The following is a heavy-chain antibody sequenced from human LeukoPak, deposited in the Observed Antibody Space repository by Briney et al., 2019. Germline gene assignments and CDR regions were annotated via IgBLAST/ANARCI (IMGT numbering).Heavy chain of an antibody. CDR2: INHSGST. J-gene: IGHJ4*02. CDR3: ATERPSYYDILTGYYPRSLPYYFDY. Sequence: SETLSLTCAVYGGSFSGYYWSWIRQPPGKGLEWIGEINHSGSTNYNPSLKSRVTISVDTSKNQFSLKLSSVTAADTAVYYCATERPSYYDILTGYYPRSLPYYFDYWGPGTLVTVSS. V-gene: IGHV4-34*01. CDR1: GGSFSGYY. D-gene: IGHD3-9*01.